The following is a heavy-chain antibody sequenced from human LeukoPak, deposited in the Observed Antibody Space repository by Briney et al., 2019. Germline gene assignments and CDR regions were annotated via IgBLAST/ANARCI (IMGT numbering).Heavy chain of an antibody. J-gene: IGHJ4*02. CDR2: ISSSGSTI. V-gene: IGHV3-11*01. CDR1: GFTFSDYY. D-gene: IGHD2-21*02. Sequence: PGGSLRHSCAASGFTFSDYYMSWIRQAPGKGLEWVSYISSSGSTICYADSVKGRFTISRDNAKNSLYLQMNSLRAEDTVVYYCARAFSSCGGDCYIWVPYYFDYWGQGTLVTVSS. CDR3: ARAFSSCGGDCYIWVPYYFDY.